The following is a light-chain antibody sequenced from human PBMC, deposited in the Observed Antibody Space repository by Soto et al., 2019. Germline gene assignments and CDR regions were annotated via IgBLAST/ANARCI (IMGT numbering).Light chain of an antibody. V-gene: IGKV1-27*01. J-gene: IGKJ1*01. Sequence: DIQMTQSPSTLSASVGDRVTITCRASQSIHIWLAWYQQKPGKAPQLLIYAASTLQSGVPSRFSGSGSGTDFTLTISSLQPEDVATYYCQKYNSAPRTFGQGTKVDIK. CDR2: AAS. CDR3: QKYNSAPRT. CDR1: QSIHIW.